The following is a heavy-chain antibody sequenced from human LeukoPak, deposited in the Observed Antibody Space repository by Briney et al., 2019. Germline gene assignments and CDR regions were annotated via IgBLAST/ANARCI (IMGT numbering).Heavy chain of an antibody. CDR1: GFTFSSYG. Sequence: GGSLRLSCAASGFTFSSYGMHWVRQAPGKGLEWVAVIWYDGSNKYYADSVKGRFTISRDNSKNTLYLQMNSLRAEDTAVYYCASDLEVGAILGYWGQGTLVTVSS. CDR2: IWYDGSNK. V-gene: IGHV3-33*01. CDR3: ASDLEVGAILGY. D-gene: IGHD1-26*01. J-gene: IGHJ4*02.